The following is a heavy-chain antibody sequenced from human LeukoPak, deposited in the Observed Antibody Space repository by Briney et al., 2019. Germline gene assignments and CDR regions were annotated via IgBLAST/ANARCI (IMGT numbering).Heavy chain of an antibody. CDR1: GGSISSYY. D-gene: IGHD2-8*01. Sequence: PSETLSLTCTVSGGSISSYYWSWIRQPPGKGLEWIGYIYYSGSTNYNPSLKSRVTISVDTSKNQFSLKLNSVTAADTAMFYCARGSLTEDYWGQGTLVTVSS. V-gene: IGHV4-59*12. CDR2: IYYSGST. J-gene: IGHJ4*02. CDR3: ARGSLTEDY.